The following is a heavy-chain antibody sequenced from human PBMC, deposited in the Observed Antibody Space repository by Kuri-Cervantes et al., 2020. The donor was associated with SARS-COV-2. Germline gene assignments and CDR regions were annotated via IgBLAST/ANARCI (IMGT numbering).Heavy chain of an antibody. D-gene: IGHD3-16*01. J-gene: IGHJ4*03. Sequence: GGSLRLSCAASGFIFHIYTMNWVRQAPGRGLEWVSSISAGRPFIFYADSVKGRFTISRDNAKNSVDLQMNSLRAEDAAVYYCVRDLLGGRPGPYFDYWGQATTATVSS. CDR3: VRDLLGGRPGPYFDY. V-gene: IGHV3-21*01. CDR2: ISAGRPFI. CDR1: GFIFHIYT.